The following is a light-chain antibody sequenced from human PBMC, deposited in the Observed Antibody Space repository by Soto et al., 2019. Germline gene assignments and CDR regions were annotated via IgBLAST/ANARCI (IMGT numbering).Light chain of an antibody. V-gene: IGLV1-40*01. CDR2: NNN. CDR1: SSNIGAGYN. J-gene: IGLJ2*01. Sequence: QSVLTQPPSVSGAPGQRVTISCTGSSSNIGAGYNVHWYQQLPGTAPKLLIYNNNNRPSGVPDRFSGSKSGTSASLAITGLQAEDEADYYCQSFDKYLSAVVFGGGTKLTVL. CDR3: QSFDKYLSAVV.